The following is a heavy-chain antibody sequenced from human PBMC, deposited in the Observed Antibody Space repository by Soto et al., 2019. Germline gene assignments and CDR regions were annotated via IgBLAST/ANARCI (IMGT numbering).Heavy chain of an antibody. CDR2: IYYSGST. CDR3: ARGGSGWYVGHYYYMDV. D-gene: IGHD6-19*01. V-gene: IGHV4-31*03. J-gene: IGHJ6*03. Sequence: SATLSLTCTVSGGSISSGGYYWSWIRLHPGKGLEWIGYIYYSGSTYYNPSLKSRVTISVDTSKNQFSLKLSSVTAADTAVYYCARGGSGWYVGHYYYMDVWGKGTTVTVSS. CDR1: GGSISSGGYY.